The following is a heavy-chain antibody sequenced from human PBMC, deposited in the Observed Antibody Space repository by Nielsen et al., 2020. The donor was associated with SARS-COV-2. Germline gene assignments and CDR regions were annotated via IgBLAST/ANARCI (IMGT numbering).Heavy chain of an antibody. J-gene: IGHJ6*02. V-gene: IGHV3-9*01. CDR2: ISWNSGSI. CDR1: GFTFDDYA. D-gene: IGHD3-10*01. CDR3: ATLGGRNYYGSGSYSATYYYGMDV. Sequence: SLKISCAASGFTFDDYAMHWVRQAPGKGLEWVSGISWNSGSIGYADSVKGRFTISRDNAKNSLYLQMNSLRAEDTALYYCATLGGRNYYGSGSYSATYYYGMDVWGQGTTVTVSS.